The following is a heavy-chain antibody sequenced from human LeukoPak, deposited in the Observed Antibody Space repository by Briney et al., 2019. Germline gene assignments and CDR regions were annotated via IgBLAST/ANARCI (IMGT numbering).Heavy chain of an antibody. V-gene: IGHV4-59*08. CDR2: IYYSGST. Sequence: SETLSLTCTVSGGSISSYYWSWIRQPPGKGLEWIGYIYYSGSTNYNPSLKSRVTTSVDTSKNQFSLKLSSVTAADTAVYYCARHRGYSYGYIDYWGQGTLVTVSS. D-gene: IGHD5-18*01. CDR3: ARHRGYSYGYIDY. CDR1: GGSISSYY. J-gene: IGHJ4*02.